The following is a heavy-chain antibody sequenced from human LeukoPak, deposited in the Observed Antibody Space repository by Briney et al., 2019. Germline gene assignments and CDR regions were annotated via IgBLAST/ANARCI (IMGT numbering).Heavy chain of an antibody. V-gene: IGHV3-23*01. J-gene: IGHJ4*02. D-gene: IGHD6-6*01. Sequence: PGGSLRLSCAASGFTFSSYSMNWVRQAPGKGLEWVSAISGSGGSTYYADSVKGRFTISRDNSKNTLYLQMNSLRAEDTAVYYCAKGPYSSSSRYYFDYWGQGTLVTVSS. CDR1: GFTFSSYS. CDR3: AKGPYSSSSRYYFDY. CDR2: ISGSGGST.